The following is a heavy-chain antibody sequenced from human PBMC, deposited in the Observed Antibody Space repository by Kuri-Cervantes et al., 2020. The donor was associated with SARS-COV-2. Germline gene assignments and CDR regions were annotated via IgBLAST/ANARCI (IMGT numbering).Heavy chain of an antibody. D-gene: IGHD1-26*01. CDR2: TNTDGSST. CDR3: ARAFLRGGSDY. J-gene: IGHJ4*02. CDR1: GFTFSNYW. Sequence: GESLKISCAASGFTFSNYWMHWVRQAPGKGLVWVSRTNTDGSSTSYADSVKGRFTIPRDNAKNTLYLQMNSLRAEDTAVYYCARAFLRGGSDYWGQGTLVTVSS. V-gene: IGHV3-74*01.